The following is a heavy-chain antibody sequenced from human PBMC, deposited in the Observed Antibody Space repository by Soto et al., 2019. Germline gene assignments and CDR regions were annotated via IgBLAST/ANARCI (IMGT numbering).Heavy chain of an antibody. V-gene: IGHV1-69*06. CDR3: ATKGRVGATINYYYGMDV. CDR1: GGTFSSYA. Sequence: QVQLVQSGAEVKKPGSSVKVSCKASGGTFSSYAISWVRQAPGQGLEWMGGIIPIFGTANYAQKFQGRVTITVDKSTSTAYMELSSLRSEDTAVYYCATKGRVGATINYYYGMDVWGQGTTVTVSS. J-gene: IGHJ6*02. CDR2: IIPIFGTA. D-gene: IGHD1-26*01.